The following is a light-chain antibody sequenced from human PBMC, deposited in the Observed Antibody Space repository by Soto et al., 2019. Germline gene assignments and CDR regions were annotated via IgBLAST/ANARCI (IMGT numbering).Light chain of an antibody. CDR1: QSISTY. V-gene: IGKV1-39*01. CDR3: QQSFSTPGWT. J-gene: IGKJ1*01. Sequence: DIQMTQSASSLSASVGDRVTITCRAGQSISTYLNWYQQKSGKAPKLLISAASSLQSGVPSRFSGSGSGTAFTLTISSLQPEDFATYYCQQSFSTPGWTFGQGTKGDIK. CDR2: AAS.